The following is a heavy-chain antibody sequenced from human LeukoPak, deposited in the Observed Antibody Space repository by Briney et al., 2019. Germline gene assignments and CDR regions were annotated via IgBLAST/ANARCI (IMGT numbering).Heavy chain of an antibody. J-gene: IGHJ3*02. V-gene: IGHV1-8*01. CDR3: ARSYGDHGENAFDI. D-gene: IGHD4-17*01. Sequence: GASVKVSCKASGYTFTSYDINWVRQATGQGLEWMGWMNPNSGNTGYAQKFQGRVTMTRNTSISTAYMELSSLRSEDTAVYYCARSYGDHGENAFDIWGQGTMVTVSS. CDR2: MNPNSGNT. CDR1: GYTFTSYD.